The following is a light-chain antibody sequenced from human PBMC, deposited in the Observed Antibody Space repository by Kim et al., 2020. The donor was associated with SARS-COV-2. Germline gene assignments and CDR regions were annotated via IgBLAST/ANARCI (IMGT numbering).Light chain of an antibody. CDR3: QQSYNNPYT. Sequence: SASVGDRVPITCPASQSISSSLNWYQQKPGTATKLLIYAASSLQSGVPSRFSGRGSGTDLTPTISSLRPGDFATYYCQQSYNNPYTFGQGTKLEI. V-gene: IGKV1-39*01. CDR2: AAS. CDR1: QSISSS. J-gene: IGKJ2*01.